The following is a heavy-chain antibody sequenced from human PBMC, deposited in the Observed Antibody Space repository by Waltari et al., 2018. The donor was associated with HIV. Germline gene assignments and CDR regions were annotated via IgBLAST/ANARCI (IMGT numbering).Heavy chain of an antibody. Sequence: QLQESGRGRVYHSDTQAHPWRASGGTITRRQNDSSWVRQSPGKGLHWVGNVFYKGDTNYKPSLKSRVAITVDTSTNQFFLTVYAVTAADTATYFCARDQRGDYNFWSLPNHNYGMDVWGQGIAVTVSS. D-gene: IGHD3-3*01. J-gene: IGHJ6*02. CDR2: VFYKGDT. CDR3: ARDQRGDYNFWSLPNHNYGMDV. CDR1: GGTITRRQND. V-gene: IGHV4-39*07.